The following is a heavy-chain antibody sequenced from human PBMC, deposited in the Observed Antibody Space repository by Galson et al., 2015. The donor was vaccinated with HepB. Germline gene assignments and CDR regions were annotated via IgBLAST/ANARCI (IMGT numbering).Heavy chain of an antibody. D-gene: IGHD3-16*01. CDR2: ITGKGDST. V-gene: IGHV3-23*01. CDR3: AKGYGLFDS. Sequence: SLRLSCAASGFAFDNHAMSWVRQAPGRGLEWISGITGKGDSTFYADSVKGRFTVSKDNSDHMLFLQMNSLRAEDAGLYFCAKGYGLFDSWGQGILGTVSP. J-gene: IGHJ5*01. CDR1: GFAFDNHA.